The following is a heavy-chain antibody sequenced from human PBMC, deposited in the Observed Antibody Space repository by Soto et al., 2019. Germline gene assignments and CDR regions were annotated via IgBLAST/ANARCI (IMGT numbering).Heavy chain of an antibody. J-gene: IGHJ4*02. CDR1: GGSIGSYY. CDR3: ARGGWSQIDS. V-gene: IGHV4-59*08. Sequence: QVQLQESGPGLVKPSETLSLTCSVSGGSIGSYYWSWIRQPPGKGLEWIGYIYYSGSTNYNPSLKSRFTIPVDTSKNQFSLRLSSVTAADTAVYYCARGGWSQIDSWGQGPLVTVPS. D-gene: IGHD3-3*01. CDR2: IYYSGST.